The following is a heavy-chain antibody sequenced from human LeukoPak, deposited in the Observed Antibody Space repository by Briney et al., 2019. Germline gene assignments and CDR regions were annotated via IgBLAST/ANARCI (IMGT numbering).Heavy chain of an antibody. V-gene: IGHV4-4*07. CDR2: IYTSGST. J-gene: IGHJ4*02. Sequence: SETLSLTCTVSGGSISSYYWSWIRQPAGKGLEWIGRIYTSGSTNYNPPLKSRVTMSVDTSKNQFSLKLSSVTAADTAVHYCARDNFGELSSHYFDYWGQGTLVTVSS. D-gene: IGHD3-10*01. CDR1: GGSISSYY. CDR3: ARDNFGELSSHYFDY.